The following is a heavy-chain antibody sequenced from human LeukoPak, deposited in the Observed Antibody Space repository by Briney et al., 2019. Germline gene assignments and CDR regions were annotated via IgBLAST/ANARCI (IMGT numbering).Heavy chain of an antibody. CDR2: FDPEDGET. CDR3: ARGKTYGSGSGDAFDV. CDR1: GYTLTELS. J-gene: IGHJ3*01. V-gene: IGHV1-24*01. D-gene: IGHD3-10*01. Sequence: ASVKVSCKVSGYTLTELSMHWVRQAPGKGLEWMGGFDPEDGETIYAQKFQGRVTMTEDTSTDTAYMEVTSLRFEDTAVYYCARGKTYGSGSGDAFDVWGQGTMVTVSS.